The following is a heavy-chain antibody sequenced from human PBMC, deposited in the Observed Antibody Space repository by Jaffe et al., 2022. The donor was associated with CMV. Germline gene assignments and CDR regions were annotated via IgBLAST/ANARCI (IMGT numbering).Heavy chain of an antibody. CDR2: IHSNGNT. J-gene: IGHJ4*02. Sequence: QVQLQESGPGLVKASETLSLTCTVSSASISSYYCNWIRQPPGKPLEWIGFIHSNGNTNSNPSLKSRVTMSIDTSKNQFSLHLSSVTAADTAVYYCARLLGYSFDSWGQGTLVTVSS. CDR3: ARLLGYSFDS. V-gene: IGHV4-4*09. D-gene: IGHD5-12*01. CDR1: SASISSYY.